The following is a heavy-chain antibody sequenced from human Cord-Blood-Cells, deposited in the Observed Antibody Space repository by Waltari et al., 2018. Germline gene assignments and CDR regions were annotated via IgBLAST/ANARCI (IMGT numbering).Heavy chain of an antibody. CDR3: ARGRGSSSWLDY. Sequence: QVQLQQWGAGLLKPSETLSLTCAVYGGSFSGYYWSWIRQPPGKGLEWIGEINHSGSTNYNPSLKRRVTISVETSKTQFSLKLSSVTAADTAVYYCARGRGSSSWLDYWGQGTLVTVSS. CDR2: INHSGST. J-gene: IGHJ4*02. V-gene: IGHV4-34*01. CDR1: GGSFSGYY. D-gene: IGHD6-13*01.